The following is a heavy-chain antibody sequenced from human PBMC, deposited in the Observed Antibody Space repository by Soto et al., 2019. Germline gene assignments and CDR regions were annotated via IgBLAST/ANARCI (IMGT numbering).Heavy chain of an antibody. CDR3: ARVWVIAAAAPEDS. Sequence: ASVKVSCKASGSAFPSYRNSWVRPAPGQGLECMGCISAYNGNTKYAQKLQGRVTMTTDTSTSRAYVELRSLRSDDTGVYYCARVWVIAAAAPEDSWSQGTPVTVAP. J-gene: IGHJ4*02. D-gene: IGHD6-13*01. V-gene: IGHV1-18*04. CDR1: GSAFPSYR. CDR2: ISAYNGNT.